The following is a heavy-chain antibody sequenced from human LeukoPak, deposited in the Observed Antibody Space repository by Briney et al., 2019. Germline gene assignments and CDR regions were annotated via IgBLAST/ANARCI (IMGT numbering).Heavy chain of an antibody. D-gene: IGHD1-26*01. CDR1: GFTFSRYA. Sequence: GGSLRLSCSASGFTFSRYAMHWVRQAPGKGLEYVSAISSNGGSTYYGDSVKGRFTISRDNSKNTLYLQMSSLRAEDTAVYYCARALGSPLDYWGQGTLVTVSS. J-gene: IGHJ4*02. V-gene: IGHV3-64D*09. CDR3: ARALGSPLDY. CDR2: ISSNGGST.